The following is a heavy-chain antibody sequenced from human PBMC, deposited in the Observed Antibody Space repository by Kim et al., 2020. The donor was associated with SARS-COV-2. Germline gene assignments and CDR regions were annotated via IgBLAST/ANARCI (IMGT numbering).Heavy chain of an antibody. V-gene: IGHV4-34*01. Sequence: LKSRVTISVDTSKNQVSLKLSSVTAADTAVYYCAREDYDILTGYPLYFDYWGQGTLVTVSS. D-gene: IGHD3-9*01. J-gene: IGHJ4*02. CDR3: AREDYDILTGYPLYFDY.